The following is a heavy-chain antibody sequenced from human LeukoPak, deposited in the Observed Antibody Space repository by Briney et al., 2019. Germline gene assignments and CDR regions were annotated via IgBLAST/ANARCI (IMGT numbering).Heavy chain of an antibody. CDR3: ARDFEEGALDY. J-gene: IGHJ4*02. V-gene: IGHV1-3*01. D-gene: IGHD1-26*01. Sequence: ASVKVSCKASGYTFTSYAMHWVRQAPGQRLEWMGWINADNGNTKYSEKFQGRVTITRDTSASTAHMELSSLRSEDTAVYYCARDFEEGALDYWGQGTLVTVSS. CDR2: INADNGNT. CDR1: GYTFTSYA.